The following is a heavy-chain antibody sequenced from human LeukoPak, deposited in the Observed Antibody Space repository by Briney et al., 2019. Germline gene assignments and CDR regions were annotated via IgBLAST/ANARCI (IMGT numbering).Heavy chain of an antibody. Sequence: SETLSLTCTVSGGSISRYYWSWLRQPPGKGLEWIGYIYSSGSTNYDPSLKSRVTISLDTSKNQFSLKLSSVTAADTAVYFCARGLVSDFWSGYYPNHYYYHIDVWGKGTTVTVSS. CDR1: GGSISRYY. V-gene: IGHV4-4*09. D-gene: IGHD3-3*01. J-gene: IGHJ6*03. CDR2: IYSSGST. CDR3: ARGLVSDFWSGYYPNHYYYHIDV.